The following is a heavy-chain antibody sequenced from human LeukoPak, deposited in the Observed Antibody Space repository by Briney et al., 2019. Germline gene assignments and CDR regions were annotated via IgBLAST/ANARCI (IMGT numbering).Heavy chain of an antibody. CDR3: AKEYSNRPDYFDC. CDR1: GYTFTSYG. V-gene: IGHV1-8*02. D-gene: IGHD6-13*01. Sequence: ASVKVSCKASGYTFTSYGVTWVRQAPGQGLEWMGWMNPNSGNTGYAQKFQGRVTMTRNTSISTAYMELSSLRSEDTAVYYCAKEYSNRPDYFDCWGQGTLVTVSS. CDR2: MNPNSGNT. J-gene: IGHJ4*02.